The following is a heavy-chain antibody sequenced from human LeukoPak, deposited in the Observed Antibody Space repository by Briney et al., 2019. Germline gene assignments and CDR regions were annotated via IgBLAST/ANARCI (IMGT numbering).Heavy chain of an antibody. CDR2: INHSGST. V-gene: IGHV4-34*01. J-gene: IGHJ4*02. Sequence: SETLSLTCAVYGGSFSGYYWSWIRQPPGKGLEWIGEINHSGSTNYNPSLKSRVTISVDTSKNQFSLKLSSVTAADTAVYYCARGLKYYDFWSRGRGPLLGYFDYWGQGTLVTVSS. CDR3: ARGLKYYDFWSRGRGPLLGYFDY. D-gene: IGHD3-3*01. CDR1: GGSFSGYY.